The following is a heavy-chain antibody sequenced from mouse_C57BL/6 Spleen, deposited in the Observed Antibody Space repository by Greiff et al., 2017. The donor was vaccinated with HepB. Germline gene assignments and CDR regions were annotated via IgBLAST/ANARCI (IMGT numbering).Heavy chain of an antibody. CDR3: ARWGSNYVLDY. CDR2: IDPSDSET. D-gene: IGHD2-5*01. Sequence: LKQPGAELVRPGSSVKLSCKASGYTFTSYWMHWVKQRPIQGLEWIGNIDPSDSETHYNQKFKDKATLTVDKSSSTAYMQLSSLTSEDSAVYYCARWGSNYVLDYWGQGTTLTVSS. V-gene: IGHV1-52*01. CDR1: GYTFTSYW. J-gene: IGHJ2*01.